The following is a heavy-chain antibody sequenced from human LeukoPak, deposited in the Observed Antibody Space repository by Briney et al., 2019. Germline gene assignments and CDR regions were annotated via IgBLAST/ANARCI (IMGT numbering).Heavy chain of an antibody. Sequence: SETLSLTCTVSGGSISSYYWSWIRQPPGKGLEWIGYIWNSGSTNYNPALKSRVTISVDTSRNQFSLKLTSVAAADTAIYYCARDVSSMFPNWFDPWGQGILVIVSS. V-gene: IGHV4-59*12. D-gene: IGHD6-6*01. CDR2: IWNSGST. CDR1: GGSISSYY. J-gene: IGHJ5*02. CDR3: ARDVSSMFPNWFDP.